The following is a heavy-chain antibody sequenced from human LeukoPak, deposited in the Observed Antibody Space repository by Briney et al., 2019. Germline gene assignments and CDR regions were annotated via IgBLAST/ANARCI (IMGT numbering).Heavy chain of an antibody. CDR2: IYHRGST. J-gene: IGHJ4*02. Sequence: SETLSLTCTVSGYSISSGYYWGWIRQPPGKGLEWIGSIYHRGSTYYNPSLKSRVTISVDTSKNQFSLKLSSVTAADTAVYYCATVLRYFDGDYWGQGTLVTVSS. D-gene: IGHD3-9*01. CDR1: GYSISSGYY. CDR3: ATVLRYFDGDY. V-gene: IGHV4-38-2*02.